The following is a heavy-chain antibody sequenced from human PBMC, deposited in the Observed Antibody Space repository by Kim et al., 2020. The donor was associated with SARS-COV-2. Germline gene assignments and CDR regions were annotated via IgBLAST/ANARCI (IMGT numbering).Heavy chain of an antibody. CDR1: GGSISSGGYY. J-gene: IGHJ4*02. CDR2: IYYSGST. D-gene: IGHD1-26*01. V-gene: IGHV4-31*03. CDR3: ARGTRVGATTPDY. Sequence: SETLSLTCTVSGGSISSGGYYWSWIRQHPGKGLEWIGYIYYSGSTYYNPSLKSRVTISVDTSKNQFSLKLSSVTAADTAVYYCARGTRVGATTPDYWGQGTLVTVSS.